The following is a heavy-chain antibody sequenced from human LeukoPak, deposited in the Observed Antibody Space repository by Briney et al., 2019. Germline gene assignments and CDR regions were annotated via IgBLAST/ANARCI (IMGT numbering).Heavy chain of an antibody. CDR3: ARPVWCSATICTGPFDV. D-gene: IGHD3-16*01. CDR2: IDYLGRT. CDR1: GESFRHYY. Sequence: TTSETLSLTCAVYGESFRHYYWTWIRQTSAKGLEWIGEIDYLGRTSYNPSLKSRLTISVDTSKNQFSLRLSSITAADTAVYYCARPVWCSATICTGPFDVWGQGTLVAVSS. J-gene: IGHJ4*02. V-gene: IGHV4-34*01.